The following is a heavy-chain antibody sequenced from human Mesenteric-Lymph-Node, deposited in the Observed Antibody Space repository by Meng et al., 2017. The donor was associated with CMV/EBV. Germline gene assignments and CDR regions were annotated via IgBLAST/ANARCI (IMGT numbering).Heavy chain of an antibody. CDR3: ARDPNLRDRGWLDP. Sequence: ETLSLTCAASGFTFGSYSMNWLRQAPGKGLEWVSSISDSSGDICYADSVKGRFTISRDNAKNSLYLQMNSLRVEDTAVYYCARDPNLRDRGWLDPWGQGTLVTVSS. CDR1: GFTFGSYS. CDR2: ISDSSGDI. J-gene: IGHJ5*02. V-gene: IGHV3-21*01. D-gene: IGHD5-24*01.